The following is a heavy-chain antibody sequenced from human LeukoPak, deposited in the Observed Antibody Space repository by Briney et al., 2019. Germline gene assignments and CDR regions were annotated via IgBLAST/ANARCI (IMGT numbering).Heavy chain of an antibody. V-gene: IGHV4-39*07. CDR1: GGSISSNSYY. CDR3: ARRLIYNYYGSGSYYNRAFDI. Sequence: SETLSLTCTVSGGSISSNSYYWGWIRQPPGKGLEWIGSIYYSGSTYYNPSLKSRVTISVDTSKNQFSLKLSSVTAADTAVYYCARRLIYNYYGSGSYYNRAFDIWGQGTMVTVSS. J-gene: IGHJ3*02. D-gene: IGHD3-10*01. CDR2: IYYSGST.